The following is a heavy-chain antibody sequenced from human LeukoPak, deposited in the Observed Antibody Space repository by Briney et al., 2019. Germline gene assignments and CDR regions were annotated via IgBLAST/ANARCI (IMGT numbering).Heavy chain of an antibody. V-gene: IGHV3-30*02. Sequence: PGGSLRLSCAASGFTFSSYAMSWVRQAPGKGLEWVAFIRYDGSNKYYADSVKGRFTISRDNSKNTLYLQMNSLRAEDTAVYYCAKDGRDGYNGAMDYWGQGTLVTVSS. J-gene: IGHJ4*02. CDR2: IRYDGSNK. D-gene: IGHD5-24*01. CDR1: GFTFSSYA. CDR3: AKDGRDGYNGAMDY.